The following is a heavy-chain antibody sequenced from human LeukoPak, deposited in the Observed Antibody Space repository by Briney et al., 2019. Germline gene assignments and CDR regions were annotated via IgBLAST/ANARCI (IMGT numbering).Heavy chain of an antibody. CDR2: ISYDGSNK. D-gene: IGHD5-18*01. CDR1: GFNFNNYP. Sequence: GGSLRLSCAASGFNFNNYPMHWVRQAPGKGLDWVAVISYDGSNKHYPDSVKGRFTISRDNSKNTVYLQMNSLRAEDTAVYYCASLGVWGYKAGYWGQGTLVTVSS. J-gene: IGHJ4*02. CDR3: ASLGVWGYKAGY. V-gene: IGHV3-30-3*01.